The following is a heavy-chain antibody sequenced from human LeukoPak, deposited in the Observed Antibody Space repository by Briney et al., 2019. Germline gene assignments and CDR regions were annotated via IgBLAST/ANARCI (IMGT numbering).Heavy chain of an antibody. CDR2: IKQDESEK. Sequence: GGSLRLSCAASGFTFSSYWMSWVRQAPGKGLEWVANIKQDESEKYYVDSVKGRFTISRDNAKNSLYLQMNSLRAEDTAVYSCARDLGIVATRGLQRTPRRFDYWGQGTLVTVSS. CDR1: GFTFSSYW. CDR3: ARDLGIVATRGLQRTPRRFDY. J-gene: IGHJ4*02. D-gene: IGHD5-12*01. V-gene: IGHV3-7*01.